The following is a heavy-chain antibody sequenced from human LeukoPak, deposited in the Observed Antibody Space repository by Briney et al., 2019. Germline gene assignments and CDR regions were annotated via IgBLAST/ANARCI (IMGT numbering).Heavy chain of an antibody. Sequence: GGTLRLSCAASGFTFSSYAMHWVRQAPGKGLEWVSGISTSGGATYYADSVKGRFTISRDKSKNTLYLQMNSLRAEDTAVYYCAKVLPGSDCFDYWGQGTLVTVSS. D-gene: IGHD2-15*01. V-gene: IGHV3-23*01. J-gene: IGHJ4*02. CDR3: AKVLPGSDCFDY. CDR1: GFTFSSYA. CDR2: ISTSGGAT.